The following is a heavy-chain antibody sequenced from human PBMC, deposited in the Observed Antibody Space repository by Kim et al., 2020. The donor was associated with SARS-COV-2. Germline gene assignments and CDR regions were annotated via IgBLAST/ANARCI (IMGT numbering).Heavy chain of an antibody. D-gene: IGHD6-13*01. Sequence: LKSRVTISVATSKNQFSLKLSSVTAADTAVYYCARDHRSWYKVPYYGMDVWGQGTTVTVSS. CDR3: ARDHRSWYKVPYYGMDV. V-gene: IGHV4-31*02. J-gene: IGHJ6*02.